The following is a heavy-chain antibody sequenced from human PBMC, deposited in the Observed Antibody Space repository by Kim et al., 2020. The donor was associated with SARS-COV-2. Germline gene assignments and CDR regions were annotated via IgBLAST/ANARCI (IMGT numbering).Heavy chain of an antibody. CDR1: GGTFSSYA. V-gene: IGHV1-69*13. CDR2: IIPIFGTA. J-gene: IGHJ3*02. CDR3: ASDNVDSDAFDI. D-gene: IGHD5-12*01. Sequence: SVKVSCKASGGTFSSYAISWVRQAPGQGLEWMGGIIPIFGTANYAQKFQGRVTITADESTSTAYMELSSLRSEDTAVYYCASDNVDSDAFDIWGQGTMVTVSS.